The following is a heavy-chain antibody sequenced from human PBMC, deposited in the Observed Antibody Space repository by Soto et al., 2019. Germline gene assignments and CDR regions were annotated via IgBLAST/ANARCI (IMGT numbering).Heavy chain of an antibody. Sequence: SQTLSLTCAISGDSVSSNSAAWNWIRQSPSRGLEWLGRTYYRSKWYNDYAVSVKSRKTINPDTSKNQFSLQLNSVTPEDTAVYYCAGLMTTDFTNWFDPWGQGTLVTVSS. CDR1: GDSVSSNSAA. V-gene: IGHV6-1*01. J-gene: IGHJ5*02. CDR2: TYYRSKWYN. CDR3: AGLMTTDFTNWFDP. D-gene: IGHD4-17*01.